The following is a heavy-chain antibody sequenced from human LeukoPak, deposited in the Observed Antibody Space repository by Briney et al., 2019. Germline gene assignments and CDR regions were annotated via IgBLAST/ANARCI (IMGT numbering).Heavy chain of an antibody. D-gene: IGHD6-19*01. J-gene: IGHJ4*02. Sequence: GGSLRLSCAASGFTFSSYAMHWVRQAPGKGLEWVAVISYDGSNKYYADSVKGRFTISRDNSKNTLYPQMNSLRAEDTAVYYCARARPSSLYYFDYWGQGTLVTVSS. CDR3: ARARPSSLYYFDY. CDR2: ISYDGSNK. V-gene: IGHV3-30*04. CDR1: GFTFSSYA.